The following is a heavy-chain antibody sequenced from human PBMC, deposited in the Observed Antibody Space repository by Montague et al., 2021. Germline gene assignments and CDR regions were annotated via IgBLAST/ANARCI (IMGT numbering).Heavy chain of an antibody. J-gene: IGHJ4*02. CDR2: NYYSGNT. Sequence: SETLSLTCTVSGGSISSSPFYWGWIRQSPGKGLEWIGSNYYSGNTYYNPSLKSRVSLSIDTSKNQFSLKMNSVTAADTAVYYCARAGPRTDGGDYIDDWGPGALVTVSS. CDR3: ARAGPRTDGGDYIDD. D-gene: IGHD5-24*01. CDR1: GGSISSSPFY. V-gene: IGHV4-39*01.